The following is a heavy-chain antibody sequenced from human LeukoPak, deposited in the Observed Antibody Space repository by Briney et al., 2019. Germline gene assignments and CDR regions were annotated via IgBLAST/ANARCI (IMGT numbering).Heavy chain of an antibody. CDR3: AREGFDGYSN. V-gene: IGHV1-2*02. CDR2: INPNSGDT. CDR1: GYTFTAYY. J-gene: IGHJ6*04. D-gene: IGHD3-9*01. Sequence: ASVKVSCKASGYTFTAYYMHWVRQAPGQGLEWMGWINPNSGDTKIAQKFQGRVTMTRDTSISTAYMELSRLRSDDTAVYYCAREGFDGYSNWGKGTTVTVSS.